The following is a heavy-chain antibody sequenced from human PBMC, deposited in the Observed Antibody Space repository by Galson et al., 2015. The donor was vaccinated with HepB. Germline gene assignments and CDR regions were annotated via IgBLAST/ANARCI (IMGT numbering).Heavy chain of an antibody. D-gene: IGHD3-22*01. V-gene: IGHV3-7*01. CDR2: IKEDGSFK. J-gene: IGHJ4*02. CDR3: ARENSHGYHYYFDY. CDR1: GFTFITYW. Sequence: SLRLSCAASGFTFITYWMSWVRQAPGKGLEWVANIKEDGSFKYHLDSVKDRFTISRDNAKKSLYLQMNSLTADDTAVYYCARENSHGYHYYFDYWGQGTLVTVSS.